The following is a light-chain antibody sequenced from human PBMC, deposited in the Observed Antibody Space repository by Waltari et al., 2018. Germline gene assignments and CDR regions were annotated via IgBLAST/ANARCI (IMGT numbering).Light chain of an antibody. CDR1: QSIYDN. J-gene: IGKJ5*01. CDR2: RAS. Sequence: EVVMTQSPATLSVSPGERATLSCRASQSIYDNLSWYQHKPGQAPRILIYRASPMTTCIPARFSGRASGTEFTLTISSLQSEDSIVYYCQQYNRWPPITFGQGTRLAIK. V-gene: IGKV3-15*01. CDR3: QQYNRWPPIT.